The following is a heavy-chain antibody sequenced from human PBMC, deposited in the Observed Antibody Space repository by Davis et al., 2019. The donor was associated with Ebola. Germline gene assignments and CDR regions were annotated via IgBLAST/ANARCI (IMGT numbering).Heavy chain of an antibody. CDR3: AKGSIAVALFDY. Sequence: GESLKISCAVSGFTVSSNYMSWVRQAPGKGLEWVSVIYGGGSTYYADSVKGRFTISRDNSKNTLYLQMNSLRADDTAVYYCAKGSIAVALFDYWGQGTLVTVSS. J-gene: IGHJ4*02. D-gene: IGHD6-19*01. CDR2: IYGGGST. V-gene: IGHV3-53*01. CDR1: GFTVSSNY.